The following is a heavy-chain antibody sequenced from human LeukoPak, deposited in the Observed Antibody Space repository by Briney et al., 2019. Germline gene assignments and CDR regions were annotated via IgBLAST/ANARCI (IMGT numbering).Heavy chain of an antibody. CDR1: GFSVSDNY. D-gene: IGHD4-17*01. CDR2: LFGGGDT. V-gene: IGHV3-66*01. Sequence: GGSLRLSCAVYGFSVSDNYMTWVRQAPGKGLEWVSVLFGGGDTYYGDSVKGRFAISRDNSKNTVYLQMKSLRAEDTAVYYCARGQRTSVTLYYFDFWGQGTLVSVSS. J-gene: IGHJ4*02. CDR3: ARGQRTSVTLYYFDF.